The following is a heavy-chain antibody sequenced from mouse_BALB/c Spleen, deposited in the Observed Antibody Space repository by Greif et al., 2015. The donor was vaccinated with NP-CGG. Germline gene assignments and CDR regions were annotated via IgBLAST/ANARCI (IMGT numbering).Heavy chain of an antibody. J-gene: IGHJ3*01. D-gene: IGHD2-14*01. Sequence: EVMLVESGGGLVKPGGSLKLSCAASGFTFSSYAMSWVRQSPEKRLEWVAEISSGGSYTYYPDTVTGRFTISRDNAKNTLYLEMSSLRSEDTAMYYCARDNYRYDERTWFAYWGQGTLVTVSA. V-gene: IGHV5-9-4*01. CDR1: GFTFSSYA. CDR2: ISSGGSYT. CDR3: ARDNYRYDERTWFAY.